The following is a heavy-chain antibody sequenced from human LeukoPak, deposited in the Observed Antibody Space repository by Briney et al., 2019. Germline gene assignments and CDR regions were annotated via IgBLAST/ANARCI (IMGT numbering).Heavy chain of an antibody. CDR2: ISYDGSNK. Sequence: GGSLRLSCAASGFTFSSYAMSWVRQAPGKGLEWVAVISYDGSNKYYADSVKGRFTISRDNSKNTLYLQMNSLRAEDTAVYYCARDMFYYDSSGYLDYWGQGTLVTVSS. CDR3: ARDMFYYDSSGYLDY. D-gene: IGHD3-22*01. J-gene: IGHJ4*02. CDR1: GFTFSSYA. V-gene: IGHV3-30-3*01.